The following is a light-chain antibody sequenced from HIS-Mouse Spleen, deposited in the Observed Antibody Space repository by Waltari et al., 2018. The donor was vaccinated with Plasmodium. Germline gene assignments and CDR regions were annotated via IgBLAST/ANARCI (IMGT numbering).Light chain of an antibody. CDR3: QAWDSSTVV. J-gene: IGLJ2*01. V-gene: IGLV3-1*01. CDR2: QDS. CDR1: KLGDQY. Sequence: SYELTQPPSVSVSPGQTASITCSGDKLGDQYACWYQQKPGQSPVLVIYQDSKRPSGIPGGFAGSNDGKTATLTISGTQAMDEADYYCQAWDSSTVVFGGGTKLTVL.